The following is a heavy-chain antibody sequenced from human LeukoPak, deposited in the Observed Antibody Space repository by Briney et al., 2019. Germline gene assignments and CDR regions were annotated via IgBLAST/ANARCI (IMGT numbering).Heavy chain of an antibody. V-gene: IGHV3-30-3*01. CDR2: ISYDGSNK. J-gene: IGHJ4*02. D-gene: IGHD6-19*01. CDR1: GFTFSSYA. Sequence: PGRSLRLSCAASGFTFSSYAMHWVRQAPGKGLEWVAVISYDGSNKYYADSVKGRFTISRDNSKNSLYLQMNSLRAEDTAVYYCASPTEAVAGYWGQGTLVTVSS. CDR3: ASPTEAVAGY.